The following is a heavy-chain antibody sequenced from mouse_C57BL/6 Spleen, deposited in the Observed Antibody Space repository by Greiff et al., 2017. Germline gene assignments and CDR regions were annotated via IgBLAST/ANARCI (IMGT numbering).Heavy chain of an antibody. D-gene: IGHD2-4*01. CDR2: ISSGSSTI. J-gene: IGHJ3*01. Sequence: EVQGVESGGGLVKPGGSLKLSCAASGFTFSDYGMHWVRQAPEKGLEWVAYISSGSSTIYYADTVKGRFTISRDNAKNTLFLQMTSLRSEDTAMYYCANPLYDYDGAWFAYWGQGTLVTVSA. CDR1: GFTFSDYG. CDR3: ANPLYDYDGAWFAY. V-gene: IGHV5-17*01.